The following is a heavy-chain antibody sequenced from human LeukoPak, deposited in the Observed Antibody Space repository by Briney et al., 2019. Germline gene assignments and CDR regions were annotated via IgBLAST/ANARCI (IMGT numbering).Heavy chain of an antibody. CDR2: IYYRGSN. CDR1: GGSISNYY. V-gene: IGHV4-59*01. Sequence: SETLSLTCTVSGGSISNYYWSWIRQPPGKGLEWIGYIYYRGSNNYNPSLKDRVSISVDKSKNQLSLKFSSVTAADTAVYYCARVHCSTTSCYLYQYYFDYWGQGTLVTVSS. D-gene: IGHD2-2*01. CDR3: ARVHCSTTSCYLYQYYFDY. J-gene: IGHJ4*02.